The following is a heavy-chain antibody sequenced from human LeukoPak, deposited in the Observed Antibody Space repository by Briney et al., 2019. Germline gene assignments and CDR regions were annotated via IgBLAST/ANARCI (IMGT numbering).Heavy chain of an antibody. V-gene: IGHV3-66*01. CDR3: AREGSYSSGWFYFDF. J-gene: IGHJ4*02. D-gene: IGHD6-19*01. CDR1: GFTFSSYS. Sequence: PGGSLRLSCAASGFTFSSYSMNWVRQAPGKGLEWVSVIYSGGSTHYADSVKGRFTISRDNAQNSLYLQMNSLRAEDTAVYYCAREGSYSSGWFYFDFWGQGTLVTVSS. CDR2: IYSGGST.